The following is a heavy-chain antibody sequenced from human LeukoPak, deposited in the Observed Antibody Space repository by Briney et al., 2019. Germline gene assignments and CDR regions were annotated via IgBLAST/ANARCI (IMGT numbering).Heavy chain of an antibody. D-gene: IGHD6-13*01. CDR2: IKQDGSEK. J-gene: IGHJ6*02. V-gene: IGHV3-7*01. CDR3: ARSRYSSSWSRYGMDV. Sequence: GGSLRLSCAASGFTFSSYRMSWVRQAPGKGLEWVANIKQDGSEKYYVDSVKGRFTISRDNAKNSLYLQMNSLRAEDTAVYYCARSRYSSSWSRYGMDVWGQGTTVTVSS. CDR1: GFTFSSYR.